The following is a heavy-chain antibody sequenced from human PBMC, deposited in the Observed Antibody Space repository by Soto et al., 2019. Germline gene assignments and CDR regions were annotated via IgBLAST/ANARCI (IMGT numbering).Heavy chain of an antibody. CDR2: IIPIFGTA. D-gene: IGHD3-22*01. CDR3: ARGLSYYDSSGLYAFDI. J-gene: IGHJ3*02. Sequence: GASVKVSCKASGGTFSSYAISWVRQAPGQGLEWMGGIIPIFGTANYAQKFQGRVTITADKSTSTAYMELSSLRSEDTAVYYCARGLSYYDSSGLYAFDIWGQGTMVTVSS. V-gene: IGHV1-69*06. CDR1: GGTFSSYA.